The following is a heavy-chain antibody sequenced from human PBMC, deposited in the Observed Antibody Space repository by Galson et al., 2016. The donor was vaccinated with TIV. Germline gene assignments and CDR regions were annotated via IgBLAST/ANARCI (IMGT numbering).Heavy chain of an antibody. Sequence: LRLSCAASGFSITNYGIHWIRQSPGRGLEAVGILRYNGNSNYYLESVKGRFTMSRDTSKNTVYLEMNSLRTEDTAVYYCVRDICTSVDCDPFDYWGQGTQVTVSS. CDR2: LRYNGNSN. V-gene: IGHV3-30*19. J-gene: IGHJ4*02. D-gene: IGHD2-8*02. CDR3: VRDICTSVDCDPFDY. CDR1: GFSITNYG.